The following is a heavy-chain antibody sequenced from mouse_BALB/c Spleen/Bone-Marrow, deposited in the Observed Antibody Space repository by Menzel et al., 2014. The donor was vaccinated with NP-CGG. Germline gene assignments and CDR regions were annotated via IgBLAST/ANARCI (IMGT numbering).Heavy chain of an antibody. CDR2: IDPANGNT. CDR3: ARRTRYAMDY. Sequence: EVQLVESGAELVKPGASVKLSCTASGFNTKDTYMHWVKQRPEQGLEWIGRIDPANGNTKYDPKFQGKATITADTSSNTAYLQLSSLTSEDTAVYYCARRTRYAMDYWGQGTSVTVSS. V-gene: IGHV14-3*02. CDR1: GFNTKDTY. J-gene: IGHJ4*01. D-gene: IGHD3-3*01.